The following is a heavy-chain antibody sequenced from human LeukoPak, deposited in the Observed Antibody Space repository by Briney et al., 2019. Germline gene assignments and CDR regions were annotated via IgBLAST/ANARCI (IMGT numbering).Heavy chain of an antibody. J-gene: IGHJ4*02. V-gene: IGHV3-7*01. CDR3: ARLIGDRTIYDY. D-gene: IGHD6-6*01. Sequence: GGSLRLSCAASGFTFRTYWESWVRQAPGKGLERVASINQGGSETYYVESVKGRFTISRDNAMNSFFLQMNSLRAEDTAVYYCARLIGDRTIYDYWGQGTLVTVSS. CDR2: INQGGSET. CDR1: GFTFRTYW.